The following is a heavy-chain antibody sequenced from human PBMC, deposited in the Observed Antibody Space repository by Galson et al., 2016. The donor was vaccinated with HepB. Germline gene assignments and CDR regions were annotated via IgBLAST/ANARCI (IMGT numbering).Heavy chain of an antibody. CDR1: GFNVSSYA. CDR2: ISSVAGTT. J-gene: IGHJ4*02. Sequence: SLRLSCAASGFNVSSYALHWVRQAPGKGLEYFSGISSVAGTTYYVDSVRGRFTISRDNSKNTLYGQMNSLRDEDTAVYFCVARKVRDFILVEYWGQGTLGTVSS. CDR3: VARKVRDFILVEY. D-gene: IGHD2-21*01. V-gene: IGHV3-64*05.